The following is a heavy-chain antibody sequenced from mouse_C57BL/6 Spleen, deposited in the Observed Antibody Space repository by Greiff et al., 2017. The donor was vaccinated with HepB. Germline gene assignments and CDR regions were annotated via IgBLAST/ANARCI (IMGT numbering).Heavy chain of an antibody. CDR3: ARGSSGYWFAY. J-gene: IGHJ3*01. CDR1: GYAFSSYW. V-gene: IGHV1-80*01. Sequence: QVQLQQSGAELVKPGASVKISCKASGYAFSSYWMNWVKQRPGKGLEWIGQIYPGDGDTNYNGKFKGKATLTADKSSSTAYMQLSSMTSEDSAVYFCARGSSGYWFAYWGQGTLVTVSA. D-gene: IGHD3-2*02. CDR2: IYPGDGDT.